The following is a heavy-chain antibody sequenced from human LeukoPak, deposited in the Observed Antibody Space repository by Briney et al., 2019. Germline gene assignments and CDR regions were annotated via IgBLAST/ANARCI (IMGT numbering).Heavy chain of an antibody. CDR3: TRLSRYHNAFDV. CDR2: INTAGGT. Sequence: PGGSLRLSCAASGFTVSTYDMYWVRQVAGQGPEWVSGINTAGGTYYPASVKGRFTISKENVMNTVFLQMDGLSPGDTAVYYCTRLSRYHNAFDVWGQGTVVTVSS. J-gene: IGHJ3*01. D-gene: IGHD2-2*01. CDR1: GFTVSTYD. V-gene: IGHV3-13*01.